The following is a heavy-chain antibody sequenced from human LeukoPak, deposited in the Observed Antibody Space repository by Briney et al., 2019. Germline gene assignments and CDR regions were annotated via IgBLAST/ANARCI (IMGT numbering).Heavy chain of an antibody. CDR2: IYYSGNT. CDR1: GGPISSGTFY. Sequence: SETLSLACTVSGGPISSGTFYWGWIRQPPGKGLEWIGTIYYSGNTYYNPSLKSRVTISVDTSKNQFSLKLSSMTAADTAIYYCARMSSGWFDPWGQGTLVTVSS. D-gene: IGHD6-19*01. J-gene: IGHJ5*02. CDR3: ARMSSGWFDP. V-gene: IGHV4-39*07.